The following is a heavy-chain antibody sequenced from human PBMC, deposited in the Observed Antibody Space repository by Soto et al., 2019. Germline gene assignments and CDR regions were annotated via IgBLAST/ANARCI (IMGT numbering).Heavy chain of an antibody. CDR2: IYYSGST. D-gene: IGHD2-15*01. CDR3: ARGFRVVAATPSGGTDY. Sequence: SETLSLTCTVSGGSISSGDYYWSWIRQPPGKGLEWIGYIYYSGSTYYNPSLKSRVTISVDTSKNQFSLKLSSVTAADTAVYYCARGFRVVAATPSGGTDYWGQGTLVTVSS. CDR1: GGSISSGDYY. J-gene: IGHJ4*02. V-gene: IGHV4-30-4*01.